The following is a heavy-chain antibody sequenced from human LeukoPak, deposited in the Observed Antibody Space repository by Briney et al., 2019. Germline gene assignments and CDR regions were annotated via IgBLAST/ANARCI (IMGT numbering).Heavy chain of an antibody. V-gene: IGHV3-33*01. D-gene: IGHD4-17*01. Sequence: PGGSLRLSCAASGYIFSGYGMHWVRQAPGKGLEWAAVIWFDGSRRYYADSVKGRFTISRDDSKSTLYLEMNSLRAEDTAVYYCARFYGDYQAFDIWGQGTTVTVSS. CDR1: GYIFSGYG. J-gene: IGHJ3*02. CDR3: ARFYGDYQAFDI. CDR2: IWFDGSRR.